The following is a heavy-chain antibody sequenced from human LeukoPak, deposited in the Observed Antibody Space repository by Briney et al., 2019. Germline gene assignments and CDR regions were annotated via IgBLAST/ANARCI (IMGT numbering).Heavy chain of an antibody. J-gene: IGHJ4*02. CDR2: INPGNGDT. Sequence: ASVKVSCKTSGYSFTSRDMHWVRHAPAQSLEWMGCINPGNGDTKYSQEFQGRVTITRDTSATTAYMQLSSLRSEDTAVYYCATGHYVWGSYRYTSFDYWGQGTLVTVSS. CDR3: ATGHYVWGSYRYTSFDY. CDR1: GYSFTSRD. D-gene: IGHD3-16*02. V-gene: IGHV1-3*03.